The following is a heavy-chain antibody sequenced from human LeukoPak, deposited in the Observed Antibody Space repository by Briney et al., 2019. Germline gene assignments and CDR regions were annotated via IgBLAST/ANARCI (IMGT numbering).Heavy chain of an antibody. CDR3: AREGNGLLSKDLDY. D-gene: IGHD2-15*01. CDR1: GYTFTDYY. Sequence: GASVKVSCKGSGYTFTDYYLHWVRQAPGQGLEWVGYINPRDGGTSSPPNFRGRVTTTTDASSSTVYMELSRLTSDDTAIYYCAREGNGLLSKDLDYWGQGTLVTVSS. V-gene: IGHV1-2*02. J-gene: IGHJ4*02. CDR2: INPRDGGT.